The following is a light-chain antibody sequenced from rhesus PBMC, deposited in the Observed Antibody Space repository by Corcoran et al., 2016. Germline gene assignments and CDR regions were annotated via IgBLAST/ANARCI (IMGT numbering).Light chain of an antibody. CDR3: QQGNSIPYS. Sequence: EIVLTQSPTSMAVSQGERVTISCTASSSVSTSYLHWYQQKPGFPPRLLVYRISSLASGVPARFSGGGSGTSYTLTISSMQADDAANYYCQQGNSIPYSFGQGTKVEIK. V-gene: IGKV3-42*01. CDR2: RIS. CDR1: SSVSTS. J-gene: IGKJ2*01.